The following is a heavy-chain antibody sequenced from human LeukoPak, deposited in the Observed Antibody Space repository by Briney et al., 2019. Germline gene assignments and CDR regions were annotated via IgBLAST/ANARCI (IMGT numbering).Heavy chain of an antibody. CDR2: ISGSGSST. D-gene: IGHD1-1*01. CDR3: ARGARYSYFDY. V-gene: IGHV3-23*01. J-gene: IGHJ4*02. Sequence: AGGSLRLSCAASGFIFIDYGMSWVRQAPGKGLECVSVISGSGSSTYYADSVKGRFTISRDNSKNTLFLQMNSLRAEDTAVYYCARGARYSYFDYWGQGTLVTVSS. CDR1: GFIFIDYG.